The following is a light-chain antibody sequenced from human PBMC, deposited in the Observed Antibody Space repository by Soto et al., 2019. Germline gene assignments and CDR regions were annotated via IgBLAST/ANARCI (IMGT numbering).Light chain of an antibody. Sequence: AIRMTQSPSSLPASTGDRVTITCRASQDITSYLAWYQQKPGKAPKLLIYAASTLQSGVPSRFSGSGSGTEFTLTISSLQPDDFATYYCQQYNSYSQTFGQGTKVDI. CDR2: AAS. V-gene: IGKV1-8*01. CDR3: QQYNSYSQT. CDR1: QDITSY. J-gene: IGKJ1*01.